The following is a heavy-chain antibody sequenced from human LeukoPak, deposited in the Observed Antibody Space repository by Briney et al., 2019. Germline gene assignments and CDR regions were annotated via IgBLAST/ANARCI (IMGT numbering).Heavy chain of an antibody. CDR1: GGSISSYY. V-gene: IGHV4-59*12. Sequence: PSETLSLTCTVSGGSISSYYWSWIRQPPGKGLEWLGYIYYSGSTNYNPSLKSRVTISVDTSKNQFSLKLSSVTAADTAVYYCASFPLGWVAFDIWGKGTMVTVSS. CDR3: ASFPLGWVAFDI. J-gene: IGHJ3*02. D-gene: IGHD3-16*01. CDR2: IYYSGST.